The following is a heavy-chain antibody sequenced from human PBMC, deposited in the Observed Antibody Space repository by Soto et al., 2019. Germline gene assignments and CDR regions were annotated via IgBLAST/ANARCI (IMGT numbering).Heavy chain of an antibody. V-gene: IGHV5-51*01. CDR1: GYSFTSYW. Sequence: GESLKISCKGSGYSFTSYWIAWVRQMPGKGLEWMGIIFPGDSSSRYSPSFQGQVTISADRSISTAYLQWSSLKASDTAMYYCTRLATYYDILSGYYFDYWGQGTLVTVSS. D-gene: IGHD3-9*01. J-gene: IGHJ4*02. CDR3: TRLATYYDILSGYYFDY. CDR2: IFPGDSSS.